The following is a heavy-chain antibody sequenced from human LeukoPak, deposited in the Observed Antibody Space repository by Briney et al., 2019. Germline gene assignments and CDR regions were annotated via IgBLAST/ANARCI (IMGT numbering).Heavy chain of an antibody. CDR1: GFTFSGFD. CDR2: IQTEPYSHAT. V-gene: IGHV3-73*01. CDR3: ARRDCSSFSCYSFDS. Sequence: GGSLRLSCTTSGFTFSGFDIHWVRQASGKGLEWVGRIQTEPYSHATAYAASVKGRSTISRDDSKNTAYLQMNSLKAEDTAVYYCARRDCSSFSCYSFDSWGQGILVTVSS. D-gene: IGHD2-2*01. J-gene: IGHJ4*02.